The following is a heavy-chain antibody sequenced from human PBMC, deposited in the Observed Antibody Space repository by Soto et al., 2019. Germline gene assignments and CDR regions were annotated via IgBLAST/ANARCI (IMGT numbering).Heavy chain of an antibody. V-gene: IGHV3-30*03. J-gene: IGHJ6*02. CDR3: ARDDSRGFGESPEHYYGMDV. Sequence: PGGSLRLSCAASGFTFSSYGMHWVRQAPGKGLEWVAVISYDGSNKFYADSVKGRFTISRDNSKNTLYLQMNSLRAEDTAVYYCARDDSRGFGESPEHYYGMDVWGQGTTVTVSS. CDR2: ISYDGSNK. D-gene: IGHD3-10*01. CDR1: GFTFSSYG.